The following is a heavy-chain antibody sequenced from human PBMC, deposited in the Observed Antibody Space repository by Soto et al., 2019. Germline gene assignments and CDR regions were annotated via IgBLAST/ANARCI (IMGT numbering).Heavy chain of an antibody. D-gene: IGHD6-19*01. CDR1: GFTFDDYA. Sequence: ESGGGLVQPGRSLRLSCAASGFTFDDYAMHWVRQAPGKGLEWVSGISWNSGSIGYADSVKGRFTISRDNAKNSLYLQMNSLRAEDTALYYCAKDTGIAVAGTFTPIDYWGQGTLVTDSS. J-gene: IGHJ4*02. CDR2: ISWNSGSI. CDR3: AKDTGIAVAGTFTPIDY. V-gene: IGHV3-9*01.